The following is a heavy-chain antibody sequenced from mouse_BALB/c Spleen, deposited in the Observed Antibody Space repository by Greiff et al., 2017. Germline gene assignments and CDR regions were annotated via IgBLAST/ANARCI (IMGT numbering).Heavy chain of an antibody. CDR1: GYTFTSYW. CDR3: TRRGFGDGYYGLDY. V-gene: IGHV1-69*02. CDR2: IYPSDSYT. D-gene: IGHD2-3*01. J-gene: IGHJ2*01. Sequence: QVQLQQPGAELVRPGASVKLSCKASGYTFTSYWINWVKQRPGQGLEWIGNIYPSDSYTNYNQKFKDKATLTVDKSSSTAYMQLSSPTSEDSAVYYCTRRGFGDGYYGLDYWGQGTTLTVSS.